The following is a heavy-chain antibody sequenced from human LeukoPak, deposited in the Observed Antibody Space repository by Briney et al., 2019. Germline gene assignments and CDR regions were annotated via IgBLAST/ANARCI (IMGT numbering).Heavy chain of an antibody. Sequence: PGGSLRLSCAASGFTFSSYWMSWVRQAPGKGLEWVANIKQDGSEKYYVDSVKGRFTISRDNAKSSLYLQMNSLRAEDTAVYYCARDFVVGPQKWSWFDPWGQGTLVTVSS. CDR2: IKQDGSEK. V-gene: IGHV3-7*01. D-gene: IGHD2-15*01. J-gene: IGHJ5*02. CDR3: ARDFVVGPQKWSWFDP. CDR1: GFTFSSYW.